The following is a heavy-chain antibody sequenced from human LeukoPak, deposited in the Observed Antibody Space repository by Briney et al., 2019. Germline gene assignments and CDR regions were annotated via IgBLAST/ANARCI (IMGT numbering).Heavy chain of an antibody. J-gene: IGHJ4*02. CDR1: GGSISSHY. D-gene: IGHD2-15*01. CDR3: ARRYCSGGSCYSAFDH. V-gene: IGHV4-59*08. CDR2: ISYSGST. Sequence: PSETLSLTCTVSGGSISSHYWSWIRQPPGKGLEWIGSISYSGSTTYNPSLKGRVTISVDTSKNQFPLMLSSVSAADTAVYYCARRYCSGGSCYSAFDHWGQGTLVAVSS.